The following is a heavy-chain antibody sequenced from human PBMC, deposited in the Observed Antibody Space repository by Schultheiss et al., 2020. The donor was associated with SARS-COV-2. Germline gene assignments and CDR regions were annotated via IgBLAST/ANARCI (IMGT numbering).Heavy chain of an antibody. V-gene: IGHV4-34*01. CDR2: INHSGST. J-gene: IGHJ4*02. D-gene: IGHD3-22*01. CDR1: GGSFSGYY. CDR3: ARGVLSITMIVVVIPMREYYFDY. Sequence: SETLSLTCAVYGGSFSGYYWSWIRQPPGKGLEWIGEINHSGSTNYNPSLKSRVTISVDTSKNQFSLKLSSVTAADTAVYYCARGVLSITMIVVVIPMREYYFDYWCQGTLVTVSS.